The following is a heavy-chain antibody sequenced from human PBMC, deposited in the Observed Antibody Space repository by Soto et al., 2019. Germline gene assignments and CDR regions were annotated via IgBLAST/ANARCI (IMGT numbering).Heavy chain of an antibody. CDR3: GRGSGWFYY. CDR1: GCSISSYY. D-gene: IGHD6-19*01. CDR2: IHYSGST. V-gene: IGHV4-59*08. J-gene: IGHJ4*02. Sequence: SETLSLTCTFSGCSISSYYWTWIRQPPGKGLEWIGYIHYSGSTNYNPSLQSRITISIDTSKNQVSLILSSVTAADTAVYYCGRGSGWFYYWGQGTLVTVSS.